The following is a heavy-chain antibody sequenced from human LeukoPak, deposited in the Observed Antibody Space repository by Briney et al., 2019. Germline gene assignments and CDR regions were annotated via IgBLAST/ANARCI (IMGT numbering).Heavy chain of an antibody. Sequence: GGSLRLSCAASGFTFSSYSMNWVRQAPGKGLEWVSSISSSSYIYYADSVKGRFTISRDNAKNSLYLQMNSLRAEDTAVYYCATVRGVRYYYYYGMDVWGQGTTVTVSS. CDR1: GFTFSSYS. J-gene: IGHJ6*02. CDR2: ISSSSYI. V-gene: IGHV3-21*01. CDR3: ATVRGVRYYYYYGMDV. D-gene: IGHD3-10*02.